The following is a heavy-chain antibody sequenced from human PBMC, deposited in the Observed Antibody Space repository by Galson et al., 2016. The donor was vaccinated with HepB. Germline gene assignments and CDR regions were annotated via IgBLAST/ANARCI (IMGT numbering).Heavy chain of an antibody. CDR2: INSRSTNI. J-gene: IGHJ4*02. CDR1: GFSFSSNS. CDR3: ATAAPGRGDFDY. Sequence: SLRLSCAASGFSFSSNSMNWVRQAPGKGLGWISYINSRSTNIYYADSVKGRFTISRDNAKNSLYLQMNSLRDEDTSVYYCATAAPGRGDFDYWGQGTLVTVSS. D-gene: IGHD6-13*01. V-gene: IGHV3-48*02.